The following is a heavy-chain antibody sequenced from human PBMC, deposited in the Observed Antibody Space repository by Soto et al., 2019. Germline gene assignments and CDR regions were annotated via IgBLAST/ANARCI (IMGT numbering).Heavy chain of an antibody. J-gene: IGHJ4*02. Sequence: GASLRLSCTASGFAFRSYNLNWVRQAPGKGLEWVASISSGSSNIYYADSVKGRFTISRDNAKNSLFLQMDSLRAEDSAVYYCSIATVVAATFDFWGQGTLVTVSS. CDR3: SIATVVAATFDF. D-gene: IGHD2-15*01. V-gene: IGHV3-21*01. CDR2: ISSGSSNI. CDR1: GFAFRSYN.